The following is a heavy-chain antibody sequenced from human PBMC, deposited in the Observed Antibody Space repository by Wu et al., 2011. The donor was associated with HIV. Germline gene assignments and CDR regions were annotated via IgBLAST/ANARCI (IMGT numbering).Heavy chain of an antibody. J-gene: IGHJ4*02. V-gene: IGHV1-2*02. CDR1: GYTFTGYY. Sequence: QVQLVQSGAEVKKPGASVKVSCKASGYTFTGYYIHWVRQAPGQGLECMGWINPSSGGTYYAQKFQGRVSMTRDTSITTAYMELRRLRSEDTAVYYCARAVPYYYEKCGYQTPPGYFDYWAREPWSPSP. CDR3: ARAVPYYYEKCGYQTPPGYFDY. D-gene: IGHD3-22*01. CDR2: INPSSGGT.